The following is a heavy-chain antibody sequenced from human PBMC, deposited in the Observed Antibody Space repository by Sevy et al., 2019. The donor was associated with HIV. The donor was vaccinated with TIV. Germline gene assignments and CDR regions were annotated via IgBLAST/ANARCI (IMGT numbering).Heavy chain of an antibody. CDR2: ISGSGGST. CDR1: GFTFSSYA. V-gene: IGHV3-23*01. D-gene: IGHD1-26*01. Sequence: GGSLRLSCAASGFTFSSYAMSWVRQAPGKGLEWVSAISGSGGSTYYADSVKGRFTISRDNSKNTLYLQMNSLRAEDTAVYYGAREPTVYSGSSIWGQGTMVTVSS. J-gene: IGHJ3*02. CDR3: AREPTVYSGSSI.